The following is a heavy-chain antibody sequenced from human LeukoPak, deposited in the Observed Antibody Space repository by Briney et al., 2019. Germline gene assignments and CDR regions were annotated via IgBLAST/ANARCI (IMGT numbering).Heavy chain of an antibody. D-gene: IGHD3-22*01. CDR3: AREGLAGIVGEPDYYYYMDV. Sequence: GGSLRLSCAASGFTFDDYTMHWVRQAPGKGLEWVSLITWDGGSTYYADSVKGRFTISRDNSKNSLYLQMNSLRTEDTAVYYCAREGLAGIVGEPDYYYYMDVWGKGTTVTVSS. V-gene: IGHV3-43*01. CDR2: ITWDGGST. J-gene: IGHJ6*03. CDR1: GFTFDDYT.